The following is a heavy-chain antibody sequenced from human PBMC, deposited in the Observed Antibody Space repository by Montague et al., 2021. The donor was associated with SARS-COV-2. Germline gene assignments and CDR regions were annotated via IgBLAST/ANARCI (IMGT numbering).Heavy chain of an antibody. CDR2: IFYSGST. D-gene: IGHD3-22*01. V-gene: IGHV4-39*01. Sequence: SETLSLTCTVSGGSISSSSYYWGWIRQPPGKGLEWIGNIFYSGSTYYNTSLKSRVTISVDTSENQFSLRLSSVTAADTAVYYCARLPYFYDSTHAFDIWGQGTMVTVSS. CDR3: ARLPYFYDSTHAFDI. J-gene: IGHJ3*02. CDR1: GGSISSSSYY.